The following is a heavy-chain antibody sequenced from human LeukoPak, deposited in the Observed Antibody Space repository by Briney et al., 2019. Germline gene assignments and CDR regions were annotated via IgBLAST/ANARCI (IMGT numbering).Heavy chain of an antibody. CDR3: ARDPEGIVVGTTGEVEDI. CDR2: ISAYNGNT. J-gene: IGHJ3*02. V-gene: IGHV1-18*01. D-gene: IGHD3-22*01. Sequence: ASVKVSCKASGYTFTSYGISWVRQAPGQGLEWMGWISAYNGNTNYAQKLQGRVTMTTDTSTSTAYMELRSLRSDDTAVYYCARDPEGIVVGTTGEVEDIWGQGTMVTVSS. CDR1: GYTFTSYG.